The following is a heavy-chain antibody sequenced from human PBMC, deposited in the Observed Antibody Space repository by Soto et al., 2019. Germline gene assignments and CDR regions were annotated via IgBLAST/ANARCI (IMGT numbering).Heavy chain of an antibody. CDR1: GFTFSNYA. Sequence: GGSLRLSCAASGFTFSNYAMNWVRQAPGKGLEWVSSISSSGDDTYYPDTVKGRFTISRDNSRNTLYLQMNSLRAEDTAIYFCAKNGYEYSTSSPWFDPWGQGTLVTVSS. CDR2: ISSSGDDT. V-gene: IGHV3-23*01. J-gene: IGHJ5*02. D-gene: IGHD6-6*01. CDR3: AKNGYEYSTSSPWFDP.